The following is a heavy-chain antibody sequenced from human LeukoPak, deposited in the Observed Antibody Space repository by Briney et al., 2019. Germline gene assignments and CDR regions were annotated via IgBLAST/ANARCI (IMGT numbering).Heavy chain of an antibody. CDR1: GYSFTNYW. Sequence: GESLKISCKGSGYSFTNYWIVWVRQMPGKGLEWMGIIYPGDSNTRYSPSFQGQVTISADKSISTAYLQWSSLKASDTAIYFCARPERSGLDFYYYGMDVWGQGTTVTVS. CDR3: ARPERSGLDFYYYGMDV. J-gene: IGHJ6*02. D-gene: IGHD1-14*01. CDR2: IYPGDSNT. V-gene: IGHV5-51*01.